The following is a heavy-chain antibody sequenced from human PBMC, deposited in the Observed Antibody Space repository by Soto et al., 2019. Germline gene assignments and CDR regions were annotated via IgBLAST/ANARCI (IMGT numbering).Heavy chain of an antibody. J-gene: IGHJ4*01. D-gene: IGHD3-16*01. CDR3: ATRGNDAYSSLFY. V-gene: IGHV1-3*01. CDR1: GYTFTSYA. CDR2: INAGNGNT. Sequence: ASVKVSCKASGYTFTSYAMHWVRQAPGQRLEWMGWINAGNGNTKYSQKFQGRVSLTEDTSTDTAYLEVNRLTSEDTAVYYCATRGNDAYSSLFYWGQGTLVTVSS.